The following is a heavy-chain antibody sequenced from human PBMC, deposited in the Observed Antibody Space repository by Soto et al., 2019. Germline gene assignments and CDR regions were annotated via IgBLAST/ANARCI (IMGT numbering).Heavy chain of an antibody. J-gene: IGHJ4*02. CDR1: GFTLNDFG. CDR3: ARENWFGQTPFDS. CDR2: ISGYDGNT. D-gene: IGHD3-10*01. V-gene: IGHV1-18*01. Sequence: QVQLVQSGAEVKKSGASVKVSCKASGFTLNDFGVSWVRQAPGQGLEWMGWISGYDGNTNFAQKYEGRVTMTIDSSTSTAYMELRNLRSDYTAMYYCARENWFGQTPFDSWGQGTLVTVSS.